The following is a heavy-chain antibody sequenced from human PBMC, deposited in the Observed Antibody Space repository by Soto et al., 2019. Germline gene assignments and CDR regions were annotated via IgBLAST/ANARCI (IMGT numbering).Heavy chain of an antibody. CDR3: AREEVPQWFTRGYYGMDV. J-gene: IGHJ6*02. D-gene: IGHD2-2*01. V-gene: IGHV4-34*01. CDR1: GGSFSGYY. Sequence: SETLSLTCAVHGGSFSGYYWTWIRQPPGKGLEWIGDINHSGSTNYNSSLKSRVTISVDTSKNQLSLKLRSVTAADTAVYYCAREEVPQWFTRGYYGMDVWGQGTTVTVS. CDR2: INHSGST.